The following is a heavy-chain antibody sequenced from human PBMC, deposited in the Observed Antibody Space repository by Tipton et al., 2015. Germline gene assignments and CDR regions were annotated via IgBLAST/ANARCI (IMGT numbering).Heavy chain of an antibody. J-gene: IGHJ4*02. D-gene: IGHD3-3*01. V-gene: IGHV4-4*07. CDR1: GGSINTYY. CDR2: IQTSGNT. CDR3: AREKRISIFGVLIPHFDF. Sequence: TLSLTCTVSGGSINTYYWSWIRQPAGKGLEWIGRIQTSGNTNYNPSLKSRVTMSAATSKNQTSLKLSSVTAADTAVYYCAREKRISIFGVLIPHFDFWGQGALVSVSS.